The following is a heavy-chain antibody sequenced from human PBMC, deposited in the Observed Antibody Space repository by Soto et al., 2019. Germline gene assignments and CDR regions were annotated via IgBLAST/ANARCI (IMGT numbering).Heavy chain of an antibody. CDR1: GGSFSGYY. CDR3: ARSRQQLSRVMYYYYMDV. V-gene: IGHV4-34*01. Sequence: PSETLSLTCAVYGGSFSGYYWSWIHQPPGKGLEWIGEINHSGSTNYNPSLKSQVTISVDTSKNQFSLKLSSVTAADTAVYYCARSRQQLSRVMYYYYMDVWGKGTTVTVSS. J-gene: IGHJ6*03. CDR2: INHSGST. D-gene: IGHD6-13*01.